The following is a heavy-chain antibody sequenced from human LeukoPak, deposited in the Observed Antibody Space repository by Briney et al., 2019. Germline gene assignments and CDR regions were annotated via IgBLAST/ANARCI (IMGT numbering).Heavy chain of an antibody. CDR2: IYYSGST. Sequence: SETLSLTCTVSGGSISSYYWSWIRQPPGKGLEWIGYIYYSGSTNYNPSLKSRVTISVDTSKNQFSLKLSSVTAADTAVCYCARGAVYGYYYYYGMDVWGQGTTVTVSS. V-gene: IGHV4-59*01. CDR1: GGSISSYY. CDR3: ARGAVYGYYYYYGMDV. J-gene: IGHJ6*02. D-gene: IGHD2-8*01.